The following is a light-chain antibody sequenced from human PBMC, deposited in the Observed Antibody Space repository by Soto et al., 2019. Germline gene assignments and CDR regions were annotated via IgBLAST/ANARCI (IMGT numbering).Light chain of an antibody. CDR3: QQYNNWPPLIT. V-gene: IGKV3-15*01. J-gene: IGKJ5*01. CDR1: RSVGSN. CDR2: GAS. Sequence: EIVMTQSPATLSVSPGERATLSCRASRSVGSNLAWYQQKPGQAPRLLIYGASTRATGIPARFSGSGSGTEFTLTINSLQSEDFAVYYCQQYNNWPPLITFGQGTRLEIK.